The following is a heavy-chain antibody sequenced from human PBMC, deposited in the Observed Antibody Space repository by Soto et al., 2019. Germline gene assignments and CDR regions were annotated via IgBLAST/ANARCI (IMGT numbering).Heavy chain of an antibody. CDR2: ISSSSSYI. CDR3: ARKAPTGTTSSGMDV. V-gene: IGHV3-21*01. Sequence: GGSLRLSCAASGFTFSSYSMNWVRQAPGKGLEWVSSISSSSSYIYYADSVKGRFTISRDNAKNSLYLQMNSLRAEDTAVYYCARKAPTGTTSSGMDVWGQGTTVTVSS. D-gene: IGHD1-1*01. J-gene: IGHJ6*02. CDR1: GFTFSSYS.